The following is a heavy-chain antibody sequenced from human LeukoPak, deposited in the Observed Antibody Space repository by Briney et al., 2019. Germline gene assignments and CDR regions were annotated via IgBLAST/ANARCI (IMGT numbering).Heavy chain of an antibody. V-gene: IGHV1-18*01. CDR1: GYTFTNYG. D-gene: IGHD6-13*01. J-gene: IGHJ5*02. CDR3: ARDRGIAEADSFDP. Sequence: GASVKVSCKASGYTFTNYGISWVRQAPGQGLEWMGWIDTYSGKTNYAQKFQGRVTMTSDTSTSTAYMELRSLRSDDTAVYYCARDRGIAEADSFDPWGQGTLVTVSS. CDR2: IDTYSGKT.